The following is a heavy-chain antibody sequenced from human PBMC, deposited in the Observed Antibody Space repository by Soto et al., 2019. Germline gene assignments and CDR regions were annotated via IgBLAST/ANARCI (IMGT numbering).Heavy chain of an antibody. CDR3: ARVGVAGPGEGDFDY. V-gene: IGHV4-30-4*01. J-gene: IGHJ4*02. Sequence: QVQLQESGPGLVKPSQTLSLTCTVSGGSISSGDYYWSWIRQPPGKGVVWIGYIYSSGSTSYKPSLKRRVTISGDTSKNQFSLKLSSVTAADTAVYYCARVGVAGPGEGDFDYWGQGTLVTVSS. D-gene: IGHD6-19*01. CDR1: GGSISSGDYY. CDR2: IYSSGST.